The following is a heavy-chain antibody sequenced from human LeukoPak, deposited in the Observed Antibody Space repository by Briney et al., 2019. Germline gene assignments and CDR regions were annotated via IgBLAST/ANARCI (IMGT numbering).Heavy chain of an antibody. CDR1: GSTFSSYS. Sequence: PGGSLRLSCAASGSTFSSYSMNWVRQAPGKGLEWISTISSSGVTTYYADSVKGRFTISRDNSKNTLYLQMNSLRGEDTAVYYCAKAPANYVDTAMGTFDYWGQGTLVTVSS. CDR2: ISSSGVTT. J-gene: IGHJ4*02. CDR3: AKAPANYVDTAMGTFDY. D-gene: IGHD5-18*01. V-gene: IGHV3-23*01.